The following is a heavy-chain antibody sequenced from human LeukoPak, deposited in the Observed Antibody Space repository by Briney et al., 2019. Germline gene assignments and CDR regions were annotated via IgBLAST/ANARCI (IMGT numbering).Heavy chain of an antibody. CDR1: GFTFSSYA. CDR2: ISYDGSNK. D-gene: IGHD3-10*01. V-gene: IGHV3-30*01. CDR3: ARDMGRYYLEFWFDP. Sequence: PGGSLRLSCAASGFTFSSYAMHWVRQAPGKGLEWVAVISYDGSNKYYADSVKGRFTISRDNSKNTLYLQMNSLRAEDTAVYYCARDMGRYYLEFWFDPWGQGTLVTVSS. J-gene: IGHJ5*02.